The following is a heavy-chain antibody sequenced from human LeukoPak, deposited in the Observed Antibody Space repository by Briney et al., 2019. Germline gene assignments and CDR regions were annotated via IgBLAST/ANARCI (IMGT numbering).Heavy chain of an antibody. CDR2: IIPIFGTA. V-gene: IGHV1-69*05. CDR1: GGTFSSYA. J-gene: IGHJ3*02. Sequence: ASVKVSCKASGGTFSSYAISWVRQAPGQGLEWMGGIIPIFGTANYAQKFQGRVTITTDESTSTAYMELSSLRSEDTAVYYCTKVPAAIEGAFDIWGQGTMVTVSS. CDR3: TKVPAAIEGAFDI. D-gene: IGHD2-2*02.